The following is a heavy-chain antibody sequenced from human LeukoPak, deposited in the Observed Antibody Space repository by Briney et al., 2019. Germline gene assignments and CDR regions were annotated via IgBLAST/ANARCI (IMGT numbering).Heavy chain of an antibody. D-gene: IGHD2-21*01. CDR1: GGSISSSSYY. V-gene: IGHV4-39*01. CDR3: ARIAKGSFGY. J-gene: IGHJ4*02. CDR2: IYYSGST. Sequence: PSETLSLTCTVSGGSISSSSYYWGWIRQPPGRGLEWIGSIYYSGSTYYNPSLKSRVTISVDTSKNQFSLKLSSVTAADTAVYYCARIAKGSFGYWGQGTLVTVSS.